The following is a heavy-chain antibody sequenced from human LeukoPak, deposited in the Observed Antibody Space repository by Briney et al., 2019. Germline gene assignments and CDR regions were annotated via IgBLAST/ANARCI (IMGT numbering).Heavy chain of an antibody. CDR3: ARDRGITMVRGVIVN. D-gene: IGHD3-10*01. J-gene: IGHJ4*02. CDR2: IYSGGST. V-gene: IGHV3-53*01. Sequence: PGGSLRLSCAASGFTFSSYAMSWVRQAPGKGLEWVSVIYSGGSTYYADSVKGRFTISRDNSKNTLYLQMNSLRAEDTAVYYCARDRGITMVRGVIVNWGQGTLVTVSS. CDR1: GFTFSSYA.